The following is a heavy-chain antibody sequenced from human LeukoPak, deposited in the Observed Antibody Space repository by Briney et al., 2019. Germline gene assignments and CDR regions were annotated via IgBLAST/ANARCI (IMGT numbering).Heavy chain of an antibody. V-gene: IGHV3-23*01. CDR1: GFTFSSYA. CDR2: ISDTGGST. D-gene: IGHD4-17*01. Sequence: GGSLRLSCAASGFTFSSYAMSWVRQAPGKGLEWVSAISDTGGSTYYADSVKGRFTISRDNSKNTLYLQMNSLRAEDTAVYYCARRETTVTAYFFDYWGQGTLVTVSS. J-gene: IGHJ4*02. CDR3: ARRETTVTAYFFDY.